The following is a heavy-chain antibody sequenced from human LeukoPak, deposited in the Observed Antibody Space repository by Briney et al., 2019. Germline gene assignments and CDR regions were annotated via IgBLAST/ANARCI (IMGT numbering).Heavy chain of an antibody. J-gene: IGHJ4*02. Sequence: GGSLRLSCAASGFDFSNYWMYWVRQAPGKGLEWVTNIKQDGSEKYYVDSVRGRFTISRDNTKNSLSLQMNSLRAEDTAVYYCASNYGGWGQGTLVTVSS. CDR3: ASNYGG. CDR1: GFDFSNYW. V-gene: IGHV3-7*03. CDR2: IKQDGSEK. D-gene: IGHD4-11*01.